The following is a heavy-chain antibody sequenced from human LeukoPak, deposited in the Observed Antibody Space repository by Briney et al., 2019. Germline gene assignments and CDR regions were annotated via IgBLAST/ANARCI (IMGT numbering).Heavy chain of an antibody. CDR1: GGSISSSSYY. D-gene: IGHD3-10*01. CDR2: IYYSGST. CDR3: ARWWTYYYGSGSYYIKAGFDY. Sequence: SETLSLTCTVSGGSISSSSYYWGWIRQPPGKGLEWIGSIYYSGSTYYNPSLKSRVTISVDTSKNQFSLKLSSVTAADTAVYYCARWWTYYYGSGSYYIKAGFDYWGQGTLVTVSS. V-gene: IGHV4-39*07. J-gene: IGHJ4*02.